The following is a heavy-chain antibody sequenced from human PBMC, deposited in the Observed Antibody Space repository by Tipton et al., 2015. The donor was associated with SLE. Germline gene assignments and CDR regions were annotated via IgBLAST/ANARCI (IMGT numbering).Heavy chain of an antibody. J-gene: IGHJ5*02. V-gene: IGHV1-8*03. D-gene: IGHD3-3*01. CDR2: MNPNGGNS. CDR1: GYTFTSFD. Sequence: QSGPEVKKPGASVKVSCKASGYTFTSFDINWVRQATGQGLEWLGWMNPNGGNSGYAQKFQGRVTITRNTSISTVYMELSSLRSEDTAIYYCARGFWWFDPWGQGTLVTVSS. CDR3: ARGFWWFDP.